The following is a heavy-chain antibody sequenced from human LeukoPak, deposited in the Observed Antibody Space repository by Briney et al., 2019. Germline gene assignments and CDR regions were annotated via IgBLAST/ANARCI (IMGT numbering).Heavy chain of an antibody. CDR3: ARGPRIAIFGVVIRFDY. V-gene: IGHV4-34*01. CDR1: GGSFSVYY. D-gene: IGHD3-3*01. CDR2: INQSRST. Sequence: SDTLSLTCALYGGSFSVYYWSWIRQPPGKWRESMGEINQSRSTNYNPSLKSRVTISVDTSKNQFSLKLSSVTAADTAVYYCARGPRIAIFGVVIRFDYWGQGTLVTVSS. J-gene: IGHJ4*02.